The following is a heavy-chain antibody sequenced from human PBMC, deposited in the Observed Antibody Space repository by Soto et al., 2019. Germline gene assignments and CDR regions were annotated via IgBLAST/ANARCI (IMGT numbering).Heavy chain of an antibody. CDR3: TTEDGPPAMYYYYYYMDV. V-gene: IGHV3-15*01. Sequence: GGSLRLSCAASGFTFSNAWMSWVRQAPGKGLEWVGRIKSKIDGGTTDYAAPVKGRFTISRDDSKNTLYLQMNSLKTEDTAVYYCTTEDGPPAMYYYYYYMDVWGKGTTVTVSS. J-gene: IGHJ6*03. CDR1: GFTFSNAW. CDR2: IKSKIDGGTT.